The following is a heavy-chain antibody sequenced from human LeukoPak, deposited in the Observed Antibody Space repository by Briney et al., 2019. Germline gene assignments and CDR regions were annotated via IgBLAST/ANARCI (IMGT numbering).Heavy chain of an antibody. V-gene: IGHV3-23*01. J-gene: IGHJ5*02. Sequence: GGSLRLSCAASGFTFSDSDMSWVRQAPGKGLEWVSGISASGDRTYNADSVKGRFTISRDNSKNTLYLQMNSLRAEDTAVYYCAKGNWNDDWGQGTPVTVSS. CDR3: AKGNWNDD. CDR1: GFTFSDSD. CDR2: ISASGDRT.